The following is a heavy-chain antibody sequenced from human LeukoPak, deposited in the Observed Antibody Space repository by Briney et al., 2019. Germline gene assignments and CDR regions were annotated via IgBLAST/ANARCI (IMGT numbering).Heavy chain of an antibody. CDR2: ISSSGSTI. J-gene: IGHJ4*02. CDR3: ARGTYDILTGYYPFFDY. CDR1: GFTFSSYE. Sequence: GGSLRLSCAASGFTFSSYEMNWVRQAPGKGLEWVSYISSSGSTIYYADSVKGRFTISRDNAKNSLYLQMNSLRAEDTAVYYCARGTYDILTGYYPFFDYWGREPWSPSPQ. D-gene: IGHD3-9*01. V-gene: IGHV3-48*03.